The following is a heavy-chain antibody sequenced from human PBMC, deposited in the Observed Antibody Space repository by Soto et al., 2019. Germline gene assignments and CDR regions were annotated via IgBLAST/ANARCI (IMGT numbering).Heavy chain of an antibody. Sequence: SETLSLTCTVSGGSISSGDYYWSWIRKPPGKGLEWIGYIYYSGSTYYNPSLKSRVTISVDTSKNQFSLKLSSVTAADTAVYYCARGLEYSSSSEMGDNYYGMDVWGQGTTVTVSS. CDR2: IYYSGST. J-gene: IGHJ6*02. CDR1: GGSISSGDYY. CDR3: ARGLEYSSSSEMGDNYYGMDV. D-gene: IGHD6-6*01. V-gene: IGHV4-30-4*01.